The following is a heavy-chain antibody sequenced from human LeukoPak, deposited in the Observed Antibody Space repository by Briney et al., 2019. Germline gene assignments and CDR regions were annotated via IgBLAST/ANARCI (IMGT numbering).Heavy chain of an antibody. CDR3: ARVGSGSYFLDGFDI. CDR1: GFTFSSYG. V-gene: IGHV3-33*01. CDR2: IWYDRSIK. J-gene: IGHJ3*02. Sequence: PGGSLRLSCAASGFTFSSYGMHWVRQAPGKGLEWVAVIWYDRSIKYYADSVKGRFTISRDNPKNPLYLQMNSLRAEDTAVYYCARVGSGSYFLDGFDIWGQGTMVTVSS. D-gene: IGHD1-26*01.